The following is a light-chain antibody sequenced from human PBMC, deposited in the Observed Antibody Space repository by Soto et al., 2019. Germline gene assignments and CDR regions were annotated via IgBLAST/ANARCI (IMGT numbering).Light chain of an antibody. CDR2: WAS. Sequence: DIVMTQSPDSLAVSLGERATINCKSSQNVFYSSNNKNYLAWYQQKAGQPPRLLIYWASSRQSGVPDRFSGRGSGTDFTLTISSLQAEDVAVYYCEQSYSTPWTFGQGTKVEIK. V-gene: IGKV4-1*01. CDR3: EQSYSTPWT. CDR1: QNVFYSSNNKNY. J-gene: IGKJ1*01.